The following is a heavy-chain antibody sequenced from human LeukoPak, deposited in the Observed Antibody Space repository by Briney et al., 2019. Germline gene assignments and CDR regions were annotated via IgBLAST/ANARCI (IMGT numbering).Heavy chain of an antibody. J-gene: IGHJ4*02. D-gene: IGHD2-15*01. CDR2: IYHSGST. V-gene: IGHV4-30-2*01. CDR3: ASTILGYCSGGSCYSHKVDY. Sequence: SQTLSLTCTVSGGSISSGGYYWSWIRQPPGKGLEWIGYIYHSGSTYYNPSLKSRVTISVDRSKNQFSLKLSSVTAADTAVYYCASTILGYCSGGSCYSHKVDYWGQGTLVTVSS. CDR1: GGSISSGGYY.